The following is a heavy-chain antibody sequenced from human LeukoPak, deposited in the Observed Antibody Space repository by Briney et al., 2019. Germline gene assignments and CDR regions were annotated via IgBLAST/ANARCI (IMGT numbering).Heavy chain of an antibody. J-gene: IGHJ4*02. CDR3: ARHIARDYVWGSYRGGAGFDY. V-gene: IGHV4-34*01. CDR1: GGSFSGYY. D-gene: IGHD3-16*02. CDR2: INHSGST. Sequence: SETLSLTCAAYGGSFSGYYWSWIRQPPGKGLEWIGEINHSGSTNYNPSLKSQVTISVDTSKNQFSLKLSSVTAADTAVYYCARHIARDYVWGSYRGGAGFDYWGQGTLVTVSS.